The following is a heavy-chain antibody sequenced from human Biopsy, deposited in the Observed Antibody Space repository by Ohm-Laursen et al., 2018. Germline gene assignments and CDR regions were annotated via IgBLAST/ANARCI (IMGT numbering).Heavy chain of an antibody. CDR1: GVSINTGGYY. Sequence: TLSLTCTVSGVSINTGGYYWTWIRQHPGTGLEWIGYIHYSVNTLYNPSLKSRLTISVDTSRNQFSLKLTSVTAADTALYYCTRAGGGKIYGLWGQGTLVTVSS. J-gene: IGHJ4*02. CDR3: TRAGGGKIYGL. V-gene: IGHV4-31*02. D-gene: IGHD3-16*01. CDR2: IHYSVNT.